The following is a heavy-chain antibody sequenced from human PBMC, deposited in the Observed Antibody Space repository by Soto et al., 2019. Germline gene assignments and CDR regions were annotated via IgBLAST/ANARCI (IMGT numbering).Heavy chain of an antibody. CDR1: GYSFTSYW. Sequence: PGXSLNISCKGSGYSFTSYWLSWLRQIPGKGLEWMGRIDPSDSYTNYSPSFQGHVTISADKSISTAYLQWSSLKASDTAMYYCARKGYCSSTSCYNAFDIWGQGTMVTVSS. V-gene: IGHV5-10-1*01. J-gene: IGHJ3*02. CDR2: IDPSDSYT. D-gene: IGHD2-2*02. CDR3: ARKGYCSSTSCYNAFDI.